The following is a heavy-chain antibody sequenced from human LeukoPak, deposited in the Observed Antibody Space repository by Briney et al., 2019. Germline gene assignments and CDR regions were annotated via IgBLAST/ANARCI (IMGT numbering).Heavy chain of an antibody. CDR2: IYHSGST. V-gene: IGHV4-38-2*02. D-gene: IGHD1-26*01. CDR1: GSSISRNYY. J-gene: IGHJ4*02. CDR3: DVGILRGPDY. Sequence: PSETLSLTCTVSGSSISRNYYWGWIRQPPGKGLEWIGSIYHSGSTYYNPSLKSRVTISVDTSKNHFSLKLTSMTAADTAVYYCDVGILRGPDYWGQGTLVTVSS.